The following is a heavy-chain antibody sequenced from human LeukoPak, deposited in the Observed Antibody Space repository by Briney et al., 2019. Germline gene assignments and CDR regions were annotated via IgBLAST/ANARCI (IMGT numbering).Heavy chain of an antibody. CDR1: GFTFSSYS. D-gene: IGHD3-22*01. Sequence: EGSLRLSCAASGFTFSSYSMNWVRQAPGKGLEWVSSISSSSSYIYYADSVKGRFTISRDNAKNSLYLQMNSLRAEDTAVYYCARDQGVPDSSGYTNWFDPWGQGTLVTVSS. CDR3: ARDQGVPDSSGYTNWFDP. J-gene: IGHJ5*02. CDR2: ISSSSSYI. V-gene: IGHV3-21*01.